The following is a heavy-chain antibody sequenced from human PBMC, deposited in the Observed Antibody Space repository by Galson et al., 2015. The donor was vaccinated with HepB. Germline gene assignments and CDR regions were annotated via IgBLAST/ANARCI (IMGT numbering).Heavy chain of an antibody. Sequence: SVKVSCKASGGTFSSYAISWVRQAPGQGLEWMGGIIPIFGTANYAQKFQGRVTITADESTSTAYMELSSLRSEDTAVYYCARNPAWGGHLGELSWAFDIWGQGTTVTVSS. D-gene: IGHD3-16*02. V-gene: IGHV1-69*13. CDR1: GGTFSSYA. CDR3: ARNPAWGGHLGELSWAFDI. CDR2: IIPIFGTA. J-gene: IGHJ3*02.